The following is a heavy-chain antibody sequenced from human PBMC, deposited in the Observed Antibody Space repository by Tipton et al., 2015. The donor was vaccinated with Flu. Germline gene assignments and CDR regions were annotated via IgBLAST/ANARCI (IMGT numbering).Heavy chain of an antibody. J-gene: IGHJ4*02. D-gene: IGHD3-22*01. CDR3: ARDFVYYDR. V-gene: IGHV3-64*01. CDR2: ISSNGGST. Sequence: SLRLSCAASGFTFSSYAMHWVRQAPGKGLEYVSAISSNGGSTYYANSVKGRFTISRDNSKNTLYLQMGSLRAEDMAVYYCARDFVYYDRWGQGTLVTVSS. CDR1: GFTFSSYA.